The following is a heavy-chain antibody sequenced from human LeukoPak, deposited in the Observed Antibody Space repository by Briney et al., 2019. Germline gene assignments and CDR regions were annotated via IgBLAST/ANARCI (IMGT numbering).Heavy chain of an antibody. CDR1: GYTFTGYY. V-gene: IGHV1-2*02. CDR2: INPNSGGT. D-gene: IGHD3-10*01. CDR3: AGSPITMVRGAYNWFDP. J-gene: IGHJ5*02. Sequence: ASVKVSCKASGYTFTGYYMHWVRQAPGQGLEWMGWINPNSGGTNYAQKFQGRVTMTRDTSISTAYMELSRLRSDDTAVYYCAGSPITMVRGAYNWFDPWGQGTLVTVSS.